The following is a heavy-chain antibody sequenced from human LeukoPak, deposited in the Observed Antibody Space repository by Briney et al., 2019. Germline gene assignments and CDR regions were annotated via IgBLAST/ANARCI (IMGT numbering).Heavy chain of an antibody. CDR3: ARTDSGSAIDY. J-gene: IGHJ4*02. Sequence: SETLSLTCTVSGGSISSYYGSWIRQPPGKGLEWIWYIYYSRSTNYNPSLKSRVTISVNSSKNQLSLKLSSVTAAGTAVYYCARTDSGSAIDYWGQGTLVTVSS. D-gene: IGHD1-26*01. CDR1: GGSISSYY. CDR2: IYYSRST. V-gene: IGHV4-59*01.